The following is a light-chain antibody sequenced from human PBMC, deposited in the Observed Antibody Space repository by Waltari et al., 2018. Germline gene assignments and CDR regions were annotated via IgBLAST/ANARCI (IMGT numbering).Light chain of an antibody. V-gene: IGLV2-14*01. CDR1: SRDVGGQNY. CDR2: DVT. J-gene: IGLJ3*02. CDR3: SSYTSTSTSLV. Sequence: QSALTQPASVSGSPGQSITISCTGTSRDVGGQNYVSWYQQHPGKAPKLMIYDVTKRPSGGSDRFSGSKSGNTASLTISGLQAEDEADYYCSSYTSTSTSLVFGGGTRLTVL.